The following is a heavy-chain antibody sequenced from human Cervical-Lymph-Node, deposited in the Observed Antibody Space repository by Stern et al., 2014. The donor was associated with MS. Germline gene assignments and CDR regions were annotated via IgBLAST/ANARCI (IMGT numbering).Heavy chain of an antibody. CDR2: ISPTSSAI. D-gene: IGHD2-2*01. Sequence: VQLEESGGGLVKPGGSPRLSCAASGFTFREYSMNWVRQAPGKGLEWLSYISPTSSAIYYAYSVKGRSTIFRSNATHYLSLQMHSLRAEDTALYYCAREKVPTVMVGYYYFDGMDVWGQGTTVTVSS. J-gene: IGHJ6*02. V-gene: IGHV3-48*01. CDR1: GFTFREYS. CDR3: AREKVPTVMVGYYYFDGMDV.